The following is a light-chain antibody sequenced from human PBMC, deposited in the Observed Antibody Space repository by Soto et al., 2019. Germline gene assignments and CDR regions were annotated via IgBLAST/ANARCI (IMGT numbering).Light chain of an antibody. J-gene: IGKJ4*01. CDR1: QTISSW. V-gene: IGKV1-5*03. Sequence: DIQMTQSPSTLSGSVGDRVTITCRASQTISSWLAWYQQKPGKAPKLLIYKASTLKSGVPSRFSGSGSGTEFTLTISSLQTDDFATYYCQQYKSYPLTFGGGTKVDIK. CDR3: QQYKSYPLT. CDR2: KAS.